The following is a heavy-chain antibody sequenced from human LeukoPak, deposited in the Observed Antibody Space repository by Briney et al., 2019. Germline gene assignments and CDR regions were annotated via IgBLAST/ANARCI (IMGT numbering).Heavy chain of an antibody. V-gene: IGHV1-2*02. Sequence: ASVKVSCKASGYTFTGYYMHWVRQAPGQGLEWMGWINPNSGGTNYAQKFQGRVTMARDTSISTAYMELSRLRSDDTAVYYCARGPPAAAGTLRWFDPWGQGTLVTVSS. CDR1: GYTFTGYY. J-gene: IGHJ5*02. D-gene: IGHD6-13*01. CDR2: INPNSGGT. CDR3: ARGPPAAAGTLRWFDP.